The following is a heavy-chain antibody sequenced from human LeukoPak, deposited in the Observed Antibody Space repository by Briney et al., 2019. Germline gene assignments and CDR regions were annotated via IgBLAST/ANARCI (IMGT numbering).Heavy chain of an antibody. CDR3: ARDRGTMVRGEGGEWDP. CDR1: GFTFSSYG. V-gene: IGHV3-33*01. J-gene: IGHJ5*02. D-gene: IGHD3-10*01. Sequence: TGRSLRLSCAASGFTFSSYGMHWVRQAPGKGLEWVAVIWYDGSNKYYADSVKGRFTISRDNSKSTLYLQMNSLRAEDTAVYYCARDRGTMVRGEGGEWDPWGQGTLVTVSS. CDR2: IWYDGSNK.